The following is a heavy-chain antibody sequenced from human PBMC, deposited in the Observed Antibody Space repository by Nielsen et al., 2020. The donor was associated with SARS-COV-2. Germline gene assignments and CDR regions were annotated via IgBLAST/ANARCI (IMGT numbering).Heavy chain of an antibody. Sequence: VRQAPGKGLEWVANIKQDGSEKYYVDSVKGRFTISRDNSKNTPYLQMNSLRAEDTAVYYCAKGPPNYYGSGSYYFDWFDPWGQGTLVTVSS. V-gene: IGHV3-7*03. J-gene: IGHJ5*02. D-gene: IGHD3-10*01. CDR2: IKQDGSEK. CDR3: AKGPPNYYGSGSYYFDWFDP.